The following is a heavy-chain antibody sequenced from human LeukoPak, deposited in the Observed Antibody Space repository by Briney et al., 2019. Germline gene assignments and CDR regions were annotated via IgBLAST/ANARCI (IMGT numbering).Heavy chain of an antibody. J-gene: IGHJ3*02. CDR2: IYPGGSA. D-gene: IGHD3-3*01. Sequence: GGSLRLSCAASEFTVSSTYITWLRQAPGKGLEWVSVIYPGGSALYADSVQGRFTISRDISQNMVYLQINNLRAEDTAVYYCARDRRSGLGHAFDIWGRGTMVTVSS. CDR1: EFTVSSTY. CDR3: ARDRRSGLGHAFDI. V-gene: IGHV3-53*01.